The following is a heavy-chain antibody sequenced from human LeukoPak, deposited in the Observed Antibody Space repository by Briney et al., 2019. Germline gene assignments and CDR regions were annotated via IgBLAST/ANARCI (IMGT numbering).Heavy chain of an antibody. CDR2: INSDGSST. D-gene: IGHD5-18*01. CDR3: ARASTAMADYFDY. CDR1: GFTFSSYW. V-gene: IGHV3-74*01. J-gene: IGHJ4*02. Sequence: GGSLRLSCAASGFTFSSYWMHWVCQAPGKGLVWVSRINSDGSSTSYADSVKGRFTISRDNAKNTLYLQMNSLRAEDTAVYYCARASTAMADYFDYWGQGTLVTVSS.